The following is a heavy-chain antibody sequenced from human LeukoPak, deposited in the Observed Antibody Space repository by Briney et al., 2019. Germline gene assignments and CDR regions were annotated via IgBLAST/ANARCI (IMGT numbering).Heavy chain of an antibody. Sequence: GESLKISCKGSGYTFTNYWIGWVRQMPGKGLEWMGIIYPGDADTRYSPSFQGQVTISADKSISTAYLQWSSLKASDTAMYYCARKYDDAFDIWGQGTMVTVSS. CDR2: IYPGDADT. CDR1: GYTFTNYW. J-gene: IGHJ3*02. D-gene: IGHD2-2*01. CDR3: ARKYDDAFDI. V-gene: IGHV5-51*01.